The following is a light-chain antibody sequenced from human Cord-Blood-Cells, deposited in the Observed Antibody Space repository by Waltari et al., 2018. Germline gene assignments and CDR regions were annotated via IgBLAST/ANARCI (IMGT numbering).Light chain of an antibody. J-gene: IGLJ2*01. CDR1: SSAVGGYNY. Sequence: QSALTQPPSASGSPGQSVTISCTGTSSAVGGYNYVSWYPQHPGKAPKLRIYEVSKRPSGVPDRFSGSKSGNTASLTVSGLQAEDEADYYCSSYAGSNNLVFGGGTKLTVL. V-gene: IGLV2-8*01. CDR2: EVS. CDR3: SSYAGSNNLV.